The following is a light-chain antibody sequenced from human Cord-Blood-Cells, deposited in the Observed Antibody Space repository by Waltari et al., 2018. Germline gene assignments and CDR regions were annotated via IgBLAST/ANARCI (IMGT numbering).Light chain of an antibody. V-gene: IGLV1-40*01. CDR1: SSNTGAGYD. Sequence: QSVLTQPPSVSGAPGQRVTISCTGSSSNTGAGYDVHWYQQLPRTAPNLLIYGNSNRPSGVPDRFSGSKSGTSASLAITGLQAEDEADYYCQSYDSSLSGWVFGGGTKLTVL. CDR2: GNS. J-gene: IGLJ3*02. CDR3: QSYDSSLSGWV.